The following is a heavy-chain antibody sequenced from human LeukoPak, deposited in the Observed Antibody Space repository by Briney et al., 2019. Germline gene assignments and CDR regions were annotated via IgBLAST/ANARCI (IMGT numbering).Heavy chain of an antibody. Sequence: PAETLSLTCAVYGGSFSGYYWSWIRQPPGKGLGWVGEIYHSGSTNYNPSLKSRVTISVDTSKNQFSLKLSSVTAADTAVYYCARGSGGDTAMVDEFDYWGQGTLVTVSS. V-gene: IGHV4-34*01. D-gene: IGHD5-18*01. CDR2: IYHSGST. CDR1: GGSFSGYY. J-gene: IGHJ4*02. CDR3: ARGSGGDTAMVDEFDY.